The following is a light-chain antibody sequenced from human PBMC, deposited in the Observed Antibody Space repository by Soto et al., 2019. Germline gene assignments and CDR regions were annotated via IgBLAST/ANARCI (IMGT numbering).Light chain of an antibody. J-gene: IGLJ2*01. CDR2: QNS. Sequence: YELTQPPSVSVSPGQTASITCSGDKLGDKYACWYQQKPGQSPVLVIYQNSKRPSGIPERFSGSNSGNTATLTISGTQAMDEADYSCQAWDSSTVVFGGGTKLTVL. CDR1: KLGDKY. V-gene: IGLV3-1*01. CDR3: QAWDSSTVV.